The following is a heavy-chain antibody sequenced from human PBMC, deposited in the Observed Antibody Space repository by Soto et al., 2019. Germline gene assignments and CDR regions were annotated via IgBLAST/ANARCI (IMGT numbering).Heavy chain of an antibody. V-gene: IGHV1-8*01. CDR2: MNAKSGDT. Sequence: GASVKVPCKASGYTFSDFDINWLRQAAGQGPEWMGWMNAKSGDTFSAQRLQGKFNMTWDTSLSTAYMEVGSLTSDDAAIYYCARGNPFNYAGFDVWGQGTTVTVSS. CDR3: ARGNPFNYAGFDV. J-gene: IGHJ6*02. D-gene: IGHD3-16*01. CDR1: GYTFSDFD.